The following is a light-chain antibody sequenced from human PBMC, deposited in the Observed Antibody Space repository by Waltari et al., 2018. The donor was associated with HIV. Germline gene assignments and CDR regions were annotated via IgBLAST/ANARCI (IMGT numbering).Light chain of an antibody. CDR1: ENINTT. CDR3: QQYDSSPFT. Sequence: EIVMTQSPATLSVSPGERGTLSCRASENINTTLAWYQLKPGQAPRLLISGASTRATGIQARFSGSGSGTDFTLTVSRLEPEDFAVYFCQQYDSSPFTFGPGTKVDIK. V-gene: IGKV3-15*01. CDR2: GAS. J-gene: IGKJ3*01.